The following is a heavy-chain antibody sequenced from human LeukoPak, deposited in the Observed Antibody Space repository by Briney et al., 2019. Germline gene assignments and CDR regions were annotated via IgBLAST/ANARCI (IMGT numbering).Heavy chain of an antibody. CDR1: GFTFSSYW. CDR3: ARDFEDSDYYYYYMDV. Sequence: GGSLRLFCAASGFTFSSYWMSWVRQAPGKGLEWVANIKQDGSEKYYVDSVKGRFTISRDNAKNSLYLQMNSLRAEDTAVYYCARDFEDSDYYYYYMDVWGKGTTVTVSS. J-gene: IGHJ6*03. CDR2: IKQDGSEK. V-gene: IGHV3-7*01. D-gene: IGHD2-15*01.